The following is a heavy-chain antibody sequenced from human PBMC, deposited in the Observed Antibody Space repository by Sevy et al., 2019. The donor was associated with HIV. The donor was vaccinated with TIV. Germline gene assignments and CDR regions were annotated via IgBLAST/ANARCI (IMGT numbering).Heavy chain of an antibody. J-gene: IGHJ4*02. CDR2: ISDSGSTI. Sequence: GGSLRLSCAGSGLNLTDYYMSWIRQAPGKGLEWVSYISDSGSTIYYADSVKGRFTISRDNAKNSVWLQMNSLRADDTAVYYCARDLYYDFWSGYRYYFGSWGQGTLVTVSS. V-gene: IGHV3-11*01. CDR3: ARDLYYDFWSGYRYYFGS. CDR1: GLNLTDYY. D-gene: IGHD3-3*01.